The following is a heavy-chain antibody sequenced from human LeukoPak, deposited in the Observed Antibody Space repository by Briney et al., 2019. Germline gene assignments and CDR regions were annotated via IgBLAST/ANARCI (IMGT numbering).Heavy chain of an antibody. V-gene: IGHV3-30-3*01. J-gene: IGHJ4*02. D-gene: IGHD5-18*01. CDR1: GFTFSSYP. Sequence: HPGGSLRLSCAASGFTFSSYPLHWVRQAPGKGLDWVAVISDDGNNPYYSDSVKGRFTISRDNSKNTIYLQMNSLRAEDTAVYYCASIFSSGYSYFDFWGQGTLVTVSS. CDR3: ASIFSSGYSYFDF. CDR2: ISDDGNNP.